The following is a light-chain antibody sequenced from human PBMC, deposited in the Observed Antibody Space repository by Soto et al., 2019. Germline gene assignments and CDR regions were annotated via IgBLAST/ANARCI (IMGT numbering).Light chain of an antibody. CDR2: AAS. J-gene: IGKJ4*01. CDR1: QAIYNY. V-gene: IGKV1-27*01. CDR3: QKFSAVPT. Sequence: DIQMTQSPSSLSASIGDRVTITCRASQAIYNYLAWYQQKPGKVPTLLISAASTLQSGVPSRFSGSGSGTDFTLTISSLQPEDVATYYCQKFSAVPTFGGGTKVEI.